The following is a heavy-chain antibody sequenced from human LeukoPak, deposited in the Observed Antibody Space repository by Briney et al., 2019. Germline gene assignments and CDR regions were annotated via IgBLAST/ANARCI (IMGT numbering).Heavy chain of an antibody. D-gene: IGHD3-22*01. V-gene: IGHV3-15*01. Sequence: GGSLRLSCTASGFTFSSYWMHWVRQVPGKGLEWVGRIKSKTDGGTTDYAAPVKGRFTISRDDSKNTLYLQMNSLKTEDTAVYYCTTGGGRTITMIVVVSQNYYFDYWGQGTLVTVSS. CDR1: GFTFSSYW. J-gene: IGHJ4*02. CDR2: IKSKTDGGTT. CDR3: TTGGGRTITMIVVVSQNYYFDY.